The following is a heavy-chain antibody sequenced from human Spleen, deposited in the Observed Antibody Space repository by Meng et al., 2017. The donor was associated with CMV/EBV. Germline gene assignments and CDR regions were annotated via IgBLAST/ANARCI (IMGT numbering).Heavy chain of an antibody. CDR1: GFTFSSYS. Sequence: GESLKISCAASGFTFSSYSMNWVRQAPGKGLEWVSSISSSSSYIYYADSVKGRFTISRDNAKKSLNLQMNSLRAEDTAVYYCARDRTGSGSNSDYWGQGTLVTVSS. D-gene: IGHD3-10*01. V-gene: IGHV3-21*01. CDR2: ISSSSSYI. CDR3: ARDRTGSGSNSDY. J-gene: IGHJ4*02.